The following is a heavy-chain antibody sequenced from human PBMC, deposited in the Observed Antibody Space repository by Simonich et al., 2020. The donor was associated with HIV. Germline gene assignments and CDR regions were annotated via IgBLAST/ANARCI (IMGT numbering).Heavy chain of an antibody. CDR1: GYTFTDWN. CDR3: ATHGPGSFSSALDI. CDR2: INTNSGGN. D-gene: IGHD6-6*01. Sequence: QVQLVQSGAEVKKPGASVKVSCKASGYTFTDWNIHWVRQAPGQGLEWMGRINTNSGGNDYPQKLQGRVTMTRDTSISTAYMELSRRRSDDTAVYYCATHGPGSFSSALDIWGQGTRVTVSS. J-gene: IGHJ3*02. V-gene: IGHV1-2*06.